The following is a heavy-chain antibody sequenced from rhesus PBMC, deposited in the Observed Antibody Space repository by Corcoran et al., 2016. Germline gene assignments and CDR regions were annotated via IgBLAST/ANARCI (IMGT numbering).Heavy chain of an antibody. V-gene: IGHV1-138*01. D-gene: IGHD4-29*01. CDR2: INPETVGT. CDR1: GYTFPAYY. J-gene: IGHJ4*01. CDR3: ARGARGSSYGY. Sequence: QVQLVQSGAEVKKPGASVKVSCKASGYTFPAYYMPWVQQSPGQGLEWMGRINPETVGTDYAQKFQDRVTMTIDTSTSTAYMELSGLRSEDTAVYYCARGARGSSYGYWGQGVLVTVSS.